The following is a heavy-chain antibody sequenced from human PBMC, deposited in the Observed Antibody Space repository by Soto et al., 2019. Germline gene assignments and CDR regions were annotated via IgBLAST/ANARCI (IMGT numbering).Heavy chain of an antibody. D-gene: IGHD6-19*01. CDR3: AHTFSSGTFDY. V-gene: IGHV2-5*02. J-gene: IGHJ4*01. CDR1: GFSLSTSGVG. CDR2: IYWDDDK. Sequence: QITLKESGPTLVQPTQPLTLTCTFSGFSLSTSGVGVAWIRQPPGKALEWLALIYWDDDKRYSPSLQNRLTTTKDTSTKQVVLTMTNMGPVDTATYYCAHTFSSGTFDYWGQGTLVTVSS.